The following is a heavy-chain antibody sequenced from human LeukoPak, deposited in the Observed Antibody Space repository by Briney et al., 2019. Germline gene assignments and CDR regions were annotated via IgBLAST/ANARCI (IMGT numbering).Heavy chain of an antibody. Sequence: GGSLRLSCAASGFTFSSYEMNWVRQAPGKGLEWVSYISSSGSSIYYADSVKGRFTISRDNAKNSMYLQMNSLRAEDTAVYYCARDLSGYYDYWGQGTLVTVSS. J-gene: IGHJ4*02. CDR2: ISSSGSSI. CDR3: ARDLSGYYDY. D-gene: IGHD3-22*01. CDR1: GFTFSSYE. V-gene: IGHV3-48*03.